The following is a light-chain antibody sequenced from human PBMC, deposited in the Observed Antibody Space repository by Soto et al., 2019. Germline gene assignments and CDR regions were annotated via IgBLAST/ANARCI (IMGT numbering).Light chain of an antibody. J-gene: IGKJ2*01. CDR1: QSISNN. Sequence: IVMTQSPATLSVSPGESATLSCRASQSISNNLAWYQHKPGQAPRLLIYGVSTRATGIPARFSGSGSGTEFTLTISSLQSEDFAVYYCQQYNTWPPYTFVQGTQLESK. CDR3: QQYNTWPPYT. V-gene: IGKV3-15*01. CDR2: GVS.